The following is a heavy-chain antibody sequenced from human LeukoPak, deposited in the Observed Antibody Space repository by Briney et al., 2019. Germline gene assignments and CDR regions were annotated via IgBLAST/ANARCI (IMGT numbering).Heavy chain of an antibody. D-gene: IGHD2-2*01. V-gene: IGHV3-21*01. CDR1: GFTFDDYG. Sequence: GGSLRLSCAASGFTFDDYGMSWVRQAPGKGLEWVSSISPSSSYIYYADSVKGRFTISRDNAKNSLYLQMNSLRAEDTAVYYCARGRGCSSMRCYPDYWGQGTLVTVSS. J-gene: IGHJ4*02. CDR3: ARGRGCSSMRCYPDY. CDR2: ISPSSSYI.